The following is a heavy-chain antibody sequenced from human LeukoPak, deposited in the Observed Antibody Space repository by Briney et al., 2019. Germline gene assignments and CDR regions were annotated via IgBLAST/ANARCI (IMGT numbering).Heavy chain of an antibody. CDR1: GGSISSGSYY. J-gene: IGHJ2*01. Sequence: PSETLSLTCTVSGGSISSGSYYWSWIRQPAGKGLEWIGYIYYSGSTNYNPSLKSRVTISVDTSKNQFSLKLSSVTAADTAVYYCARRLAAAGNWYFDLWGRGTLVTVSS. V-gene: IGHV4-61*10. CDR3: ARRLAAAGNWYFDL. CDR2: IYYSGST. D-gene: IGHD6-13*01.